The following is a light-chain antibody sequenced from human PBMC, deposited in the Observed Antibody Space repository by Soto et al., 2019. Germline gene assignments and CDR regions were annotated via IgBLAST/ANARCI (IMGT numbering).Light chain of an antibody. Sequence: QAVVTQPPSVSGAPGLRVTISCTGSSSNIGAGYDVHWYQQLPGTDPKLLIYGTSNRPSGVPDRYAGSKSGTSASLAITGLQAWYEADYYCQSYDSSLSGSVFGGGTKLTVL. CDR1: SSNIGAGYD. V-gene: IGLV1-40*01. CDR3: QSYDSSLSGSV. J-gene: IGLJ2*01. CDR2: GTS.